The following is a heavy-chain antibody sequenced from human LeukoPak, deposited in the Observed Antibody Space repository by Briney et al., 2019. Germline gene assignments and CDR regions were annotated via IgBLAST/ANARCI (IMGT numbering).Heavy chain of an antibody. D-gene: IGHD6-13*01. CDR2: MNPNSGNT. CDR1: GYTFTSYD. J-gene: IGHJ3*02. Sequence: RASVKVSCKASGYTFTSYDINWVRQATGQGLEWMGWMNPNSGNTGYVQKFQGRVTITRNTSISTAYMELSSLRSEDTAVYYCARVRIAARARTPAAFDIWGQGTMVTVSS. CDR3: ARVRIAARARTPAAFDI. V-gene: IGHV1-8*03.